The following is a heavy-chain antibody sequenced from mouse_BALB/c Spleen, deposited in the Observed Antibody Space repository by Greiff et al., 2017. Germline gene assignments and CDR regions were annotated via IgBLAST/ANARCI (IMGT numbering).Heavy chain of an antibody. Sequence: DVMLVESGGGLVKPGGSLKLSCAASGFTFSDYYMYWVRQTPEKRLEWVATISDGGSYTYYPDSVKGRFTISRDNAKNNLYLQMSSLKSEDTAMYYCARDQDYAMDYWGQGTSVTVSS. D-gene: IGHD3-2*02. V-gene: IGHV5-4*02. CDR2: ISDGGSYT. J-gene: IGHJ4*01. CDR3: ARDQDYAMDY. CDR1: GFTFSDYY.